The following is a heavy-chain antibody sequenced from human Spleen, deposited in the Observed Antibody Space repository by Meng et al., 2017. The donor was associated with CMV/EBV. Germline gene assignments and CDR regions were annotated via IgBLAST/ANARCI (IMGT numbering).Heavy chain of an antibody. CDR3: ARDRGTSGWYNLDY. CDR2: IRYDGSNK. CDR1: GFTFSSYG. Sequence: GESLEISCAASGFTFSSYGMHWVRQAPGKGLEWVAFIRYDGSNKYYADSVKGRFTISRDNSKNTLYLHMNSLRAEDTAVYYCARDRGTSGWYNLDYWGQGTLVTVSS. V-gene: IGHV3-30*02. D-gene: IGHD6-19*01. J-gene: IGHJ4*02.